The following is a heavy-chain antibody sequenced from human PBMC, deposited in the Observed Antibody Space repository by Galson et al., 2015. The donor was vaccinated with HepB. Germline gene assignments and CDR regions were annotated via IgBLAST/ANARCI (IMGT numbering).Heavy chain of an antibody. D-gene: IGHD3-3*01. CDR2: ISSSSSTI. CDR1: GFTFSSYS. CDR3: ARVDLGGGRSYYDFWSGTYYYYYMDV. Sequence: SLRLSCAASGFTFSSYSMNWVRQAPGKGLEWVSYISSSSSTIYYADSVKGRFTISRDNAKNSLYLQMNSLGAEDTAVYYCARVDLGGGRSYYDFWSGTYYYYYMDVWGKGTTVTVSS. V-gene: IGHV3-48*01. J-gene: IGHJ6*03.